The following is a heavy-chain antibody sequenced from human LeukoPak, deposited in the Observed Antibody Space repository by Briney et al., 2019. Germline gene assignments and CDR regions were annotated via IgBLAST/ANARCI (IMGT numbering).Heavy chain of an antibody. V-gene: IGHV3-64*01. D-gene: IGHD1-26*01. J-gene: IGHJ4*02. Sequence: PGGSLRLSCAASGFTFSSYAMHWDRQAPGKGLEYVSAISSNGGSTYYANSVKGRFTISRDNSKNTLYLQMGSLRAEDMAVYYCARDREGATDYWGQGTLVTVSS. CDR3: ARDREGATDY. CDR2: ISSNGGST. CDR1: GFTFSSYA.